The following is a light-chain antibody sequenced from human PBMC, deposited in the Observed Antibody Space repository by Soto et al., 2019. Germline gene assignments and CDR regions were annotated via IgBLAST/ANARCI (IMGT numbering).Light chain of an antibody. CDR3: QQRSNT. CDR1: QSVSSY. J-gene: IGKJ3*01. Sequence: EIVLTQSPATLSLSPGEGATLFCRASQSVSSYLAWYQQKPGQPPRLLIYDASNRATGIPARFSGSGSGTDFTLTISSLEPEDFAVYYCQQRSNTFGPGTKVDIK. CDR2: DAS. V-gene: IGKV3-11*01.